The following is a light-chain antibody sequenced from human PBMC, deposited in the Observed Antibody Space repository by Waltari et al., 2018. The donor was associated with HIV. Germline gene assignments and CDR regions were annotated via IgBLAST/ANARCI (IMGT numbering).Light chain of an antibody. CDR3: QVWDSYSDHRDV. Sequence: SYVLTQPPSVSVAPGQTARITCWGNNIGSKSVHWYQHKPGQAPVLVVYDDSHRPSGIPERFSGSNSGNTATLTISRIEAGDEADYLCQVWDSYSDHRDVFGPGTKVTVL. CDR1: NIGSKS. CDR2: DDS. J-gene: IGLJ1*01. V-gene: IGLV3-21*02.